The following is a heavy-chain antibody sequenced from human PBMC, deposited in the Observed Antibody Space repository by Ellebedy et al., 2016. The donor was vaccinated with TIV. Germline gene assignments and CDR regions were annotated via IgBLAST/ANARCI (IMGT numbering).Heavy chain of an antibody. CDR2: ISDTGNTI. CDR1: GFTFSNYW. V-gene: IGHV3-23*01. D-gene: IGHD5-12*01. Sequence: GGSLRLSCAVSGFTFSNYWMSWVRQAPGKGLEWVSYISDTGNTIYYADSVKGRFTISRDNSKNTLYLQMNSLGAEDTAVYYCAKASYSGYDLNYFDFWGQGTLVTVSS. CDR3: AKASYSGYDLNYFDF. J-gene: IGHJ4*02.